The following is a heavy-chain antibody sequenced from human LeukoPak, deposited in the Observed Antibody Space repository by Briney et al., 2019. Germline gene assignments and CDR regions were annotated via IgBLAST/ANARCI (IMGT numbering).Heavy chain of an antibody. D-gene: IGHD7-27*01. V-gene: IGHV1-2*02. J-gene: IGHJ3*02. CDR1: GYTFTDYY. CDR3: AIPEPLWGNAFDI. CDR2: INPNSGGT. Sequence: ASVKVSCKASGYTFTDYYIHWVRQAPGQGLEWMGWINPNSGGTKYAQKFQGRVTMTRDTSINTAYLELSRLRSDDTAVYYCAIPEPLWGNAFDIWGQGTMVTVSS.